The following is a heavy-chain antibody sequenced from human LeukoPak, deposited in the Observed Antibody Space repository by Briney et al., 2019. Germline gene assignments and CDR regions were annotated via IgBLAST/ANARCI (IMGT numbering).Heavy chain of an antibody. CDR1: GFTFSSYG. Sequence: GGSLRLSCAASGFTFSSYGMSWVRQAPGKGLVWVSRIHSDGSSTSYADSVKGRFTISRDNAKNTLYLQMNSLRAEDTAVYYCARSRLGYCSGGSCYSFWFDPWGQGTLVTVSS. D-gene: IGHD2-15*01. CDR3: ARSRLGYCSGGSCYSFWFDP. J-gene: IGHJ5*02. V-gene: IGHV3-74*01. CDR2: IHSDGSST.